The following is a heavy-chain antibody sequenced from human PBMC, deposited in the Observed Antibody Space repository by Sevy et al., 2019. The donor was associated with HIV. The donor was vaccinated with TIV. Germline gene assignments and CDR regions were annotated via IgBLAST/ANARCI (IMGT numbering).Heavy chain of an antibody. CDR3: ARLKRGDYDYDSAADSAALRNLPFDY. CDR1: GGSISSNY. D-gene: IGHD4-17*01. V-gene: IGHV4-59*12. CDR2: VYDRGST. J-gene: IGHJ4*02. Sequence: SETLSLTCTVSGGSISSNYWSWIRQPPGKGLEWVGSVYDRGSTNYNSALSSRVTRSIDTSRSQVSLRLSSVTAADTAVYYCARLKRGDYDYDSAADSAALRNLPFDYWGQGTRVTVSS.